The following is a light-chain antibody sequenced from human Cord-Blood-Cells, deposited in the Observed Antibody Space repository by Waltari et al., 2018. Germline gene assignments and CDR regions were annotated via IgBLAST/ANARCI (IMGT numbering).Light chain of an antibody. CDR1: SSSVGGYNS. V-gene: IGLV2-11*01. J-gene: IGLJ2*01. CDR2: DVS. CDR3: CSYAGSYTFVV. Sequence: QSALTQPRPVSGSPGQSSTIPCTGTSSSVGGYNSVSCYQQHPGKAPKLMIYDVSKRPSGVPDRFSGSKSGNTASLTISGLQAEDEADYYCCSYAGSYTFVVFGGGTKLTVL.